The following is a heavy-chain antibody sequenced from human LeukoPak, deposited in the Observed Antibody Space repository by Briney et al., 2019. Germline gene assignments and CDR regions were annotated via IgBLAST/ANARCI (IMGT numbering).Heavy chain of an antibody. CDR2: IRYDGSNK. Sequence: PGGSLRLSCAASGFTFSSYGMHWVRQAPGKGLEWVAFIRYDGSNKYYADSLKGRFTISRDNSKNTLYLQMNSLRAEDTAVYYCAKDPPAVAPEEAFDYWGQGTLVTVSS. CDR3: AKDPPAVAPEEAFDY. V-gene: IGHV3-30*02. J-gene: IGHJ4*02. D-gene: IGHD6-19*01. CDR1: GFTFSSYG.